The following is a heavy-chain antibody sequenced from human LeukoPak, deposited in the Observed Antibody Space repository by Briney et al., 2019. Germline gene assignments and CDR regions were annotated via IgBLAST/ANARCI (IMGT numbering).Heavy chain of an antibody. CDR2: ISSSSSTI. Sequence: GRSLRLSCAASGFTFSSYAMHWVRQAPGKGLEWVSYISSSSSTIYYADSVKGRFTISRDNAKNSLYLQMNSLRAEDTAVYYCARDYYYDSSGYSQYFQHWGQGTLVTVSS. J-gene: IGHJ1*01. V-gene: IGHV3-48*04. CDR1: GFTFSSYA. CDR3: ARDYYYDSSGYSQYFQH. D-gene: IGHD3-22*01.